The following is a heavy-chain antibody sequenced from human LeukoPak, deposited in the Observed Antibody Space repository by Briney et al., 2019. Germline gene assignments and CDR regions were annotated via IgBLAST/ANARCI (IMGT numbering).Heavy chain of an antibody. CDR2: INSDGSST. D-gene: IGHD6-19*01. CDR1: GFTFSSYW. CDR3: SRAGIAVYGYNWLDP. J-gene: IGHJ5*02. Sequence: PGGSLRLSCAGYGFTFSSYWMHWVRQAPGKGLVWVSRINSDGSSTSYADSVKGRFTISRDNAKNTLYLQMNSLRAEDTAVYYCSRAGIAVYGYNWLDPWGQGTLVTVSS. V-gene: IGHV3-74*01.